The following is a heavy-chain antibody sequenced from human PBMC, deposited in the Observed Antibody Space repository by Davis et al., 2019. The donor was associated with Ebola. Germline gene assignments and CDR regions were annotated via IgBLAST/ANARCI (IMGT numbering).Heavy chain of an antibody. CDR3: AKPNYDSSGYYYDYYGMDV. CDR2: INPSGGST. D-gene: IGHD3-22*01. J-gene: IGHJ6*04. V-gene: IGHV1-46*01. CDR1: GYTFTRYY. Sequence: SVKVSCKASGYTFTRYYMHWVRQAPGQGLEWMGIINPSGGSTSYAQKFQGRVTMTRDTSTSTVYMELSSLRSEDTAVYYCAKPNYDSSGYYYDYYGMDVWGKGTTVTVSS.